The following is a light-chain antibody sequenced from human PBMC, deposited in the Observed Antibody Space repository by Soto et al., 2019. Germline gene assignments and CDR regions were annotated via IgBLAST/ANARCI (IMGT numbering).Light chain of an antibody. CDR2: GAY. CDR1: QSLLYSDGKTY. J-gene: IGKJ1*01. V-gene: IGKV2-29*01. Sequence: DVVVTQTPLSLSVTPGQPASMSCKSSQSLLYSDGKTYLYWYLQRPGQAPRLLIYGAYSRATGIPDRFSGSGSGTDFTLTIRRLEPEDFAVYYCKQYAHAFRTFGQGTKVDIK. CDR3: KQYAHAFRT.